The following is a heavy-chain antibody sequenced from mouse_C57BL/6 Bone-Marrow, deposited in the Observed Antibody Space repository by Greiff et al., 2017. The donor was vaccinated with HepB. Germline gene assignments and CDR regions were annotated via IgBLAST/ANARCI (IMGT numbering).Heavy chain of an antibody. CDR3: ARQTMIKAWFAY. V-gene: IGHV5-6*01. J-gene: IGHJ3*01. CDR2: ISSGGSYT. Sequence: EVQLVESGGDLVKPRGSLKLSCAASGFTFSSYGMSWVRQTPDKRLEWVATISSGGSYTYYPDSVKGRFTISRDNAKNTLYLQMSSLKSEDTAMYYCARQTMIKAWFAYWGQGTLVTVSA. CDR1: GFTFSSYG. D-gene: IGHD2-4*01.